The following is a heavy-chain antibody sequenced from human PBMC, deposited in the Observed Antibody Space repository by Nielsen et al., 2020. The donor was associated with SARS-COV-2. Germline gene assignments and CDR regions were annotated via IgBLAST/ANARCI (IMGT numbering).Heavy chain of an antibody. CDR2: IYYSGST. V-gene: IGHV4-31*03. J-gene: IGHJ5*02. CDR3: ARGASRRWCMLCAWFDP. CDR1: GGSISSGGYY. Sequence: SETLSLTCTVSGGSISSGGYYWSWIRQHPGKGLEWIGYIYYSGSTYYNPSLKSRVTISVDTSKNQFSLKLSSVTAADTAVYYCARGASRRWCMLCAWFDPWGQGALVTVSS. D-gene: IGHD2-8*01.